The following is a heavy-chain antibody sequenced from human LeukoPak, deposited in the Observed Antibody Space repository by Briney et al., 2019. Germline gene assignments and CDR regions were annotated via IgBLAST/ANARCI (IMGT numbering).Heavy chain of an antibody. CDR2: INHSGST. V-gene: IGHV4-34*01. J-gene: IGHJ4*02. Sequence: PSETLSLTCAVYGGSFGGYYWSWIRQPPGKGLEWIGEINHSGSTNYNPSLKSRVTISVDTSKNQFSLKLSSVTAADTAVYYCARDRQSYFDYWGQGTLVTVSS. CDR3: ARDRQSYFDY. CDR1: GGSFGGYY.